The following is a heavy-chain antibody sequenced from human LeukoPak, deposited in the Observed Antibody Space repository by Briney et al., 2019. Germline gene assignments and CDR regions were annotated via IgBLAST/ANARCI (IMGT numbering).Heavy chain of an antibody. D-gene: IGHD2-2*01. Sequence: NTSETLSLTCAVYGGSFSGYYWSWIRQPPGKGLEWIGEINRSGSTNYNPSLKSRVTISVDTSKNQFSLKLSSVTAADTAVYYCARGGSIVVVPAKGYYFDYWGQGTLVTVSS. CDR3: ARGGSIVVVPAKGYYFDY. J-gene: IGHJ4*02. CDR1: GGSFSGYY. V-gene: IGHV4-34*01. CDR2: INRSGST.